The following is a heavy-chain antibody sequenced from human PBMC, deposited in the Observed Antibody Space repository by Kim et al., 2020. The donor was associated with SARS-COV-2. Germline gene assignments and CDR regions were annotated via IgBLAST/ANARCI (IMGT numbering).Heavy chain of an antibody. V-gene: IGHV4-31*02. Sequence: YNPSHKSRVTISVDTSKTQFSLKLSSVTAADTAVYYCASPTRPYSNYVGLWGQGTLVTVSS. D-gene: IGHD4-4*01. CDR3: ASPTRPYSNYVGL. J-gene: IGHJ4*02.